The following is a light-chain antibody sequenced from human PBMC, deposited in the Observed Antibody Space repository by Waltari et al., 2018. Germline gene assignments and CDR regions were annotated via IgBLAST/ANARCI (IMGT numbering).Light chain of an antibody. CDR2: DVS. V-gene: IGLV2-23*02. CDR3: CSYAGSSTYV. J-gene: IGLJ1*01. CDR1: SSAVGGYTY. Sequence: QSALTQPASVSGSPGPSITISCTGTSSAVGGYTYVSWYQQHPGKAPKLMIYDVSKRPSGVSNRFSGSKSGNTASLTISGLQAEDEADYYCCSYAGSSTYVFGTGTKVTVL.